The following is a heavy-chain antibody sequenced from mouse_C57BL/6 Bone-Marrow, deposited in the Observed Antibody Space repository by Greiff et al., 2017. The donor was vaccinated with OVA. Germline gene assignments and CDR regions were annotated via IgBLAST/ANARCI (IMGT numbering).Heavy chain of an antibody. Sequence: VKLQQPGAELVRPGSSVKLSCKASGYTFTSYWMDWVKQRPGQGLEWIGNIYPSDSETHYNQKFKDKATLTVDKSSSTAYMQRSSLTSEDSAVYYCARFITTVVAEDYWGQGTTLTVSS. J-gene: IGHJ2*01. CDR3: ARFITTVVAEDY. D-gene: IGHD1-1*01. CDR2: IYPSDSET. CDR1: GYTFTSYW. V-gene: IGHV1-61*01.